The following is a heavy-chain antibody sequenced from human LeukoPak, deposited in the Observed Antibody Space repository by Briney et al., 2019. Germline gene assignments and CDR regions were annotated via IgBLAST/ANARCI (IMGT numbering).Heavy chain of an antibody. D-gene: IGHD3-16*01. V-gene: IGHV4-61*02. CDR2: IHSSGTS. CDR1: DDSLDSVSYY. Sequence: PSQTLSLTCRVSDDSLDSVSYYWHWIRQAAGKGLEWIGRIHSSGTSNSNPSLKSRVTMSVDTSKKDFSMKVDSVTAANTATYFCARDGGLTITVHAALHIWGPGTSVIVSS. CDR3: ARDGGLTITVHAALHI. J-gene: IGHJ3*02.